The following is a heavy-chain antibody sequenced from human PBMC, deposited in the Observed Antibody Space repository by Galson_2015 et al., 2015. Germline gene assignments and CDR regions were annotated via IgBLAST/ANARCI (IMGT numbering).Heavy chain of an antibody. CDR2: IYYYGST. J-gene: IGHJ4*02. Sequence: ETLSLTCTVSGGSIRSSSYYWVWIRQPPGKGLEWIGSIYYYGSTDYNPSLRSRVTISADTSKNQFSLNLSSVTAADTAVYYCARQDYYDSSMGYWGQGTLVTVSS. D-gene: IGHD3-22*01. CDR3: ARQDYYDSSMGY. V-gene: IGHV4-39*01. CDR1: GGSIRSSSYY.